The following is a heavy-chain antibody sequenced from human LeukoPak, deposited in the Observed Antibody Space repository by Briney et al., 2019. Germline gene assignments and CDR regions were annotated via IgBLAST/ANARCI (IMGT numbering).Heavy chain of an antibody. CDR1: GFTFSNYA. V-gene: IGHV3-23*01. J-gene: IGHJ4*02. CDR2: ISGTSGNT. CDR3: AGDY. Sequence: GGSLRPSCAASGFTFSNYAMSWVRQAPGKGLEWVSVISGTSGNTHYADSVKGRFTISRDNAKNSLYLQMNSLRDEDTAVYYCAGDYWGQGTLVTVSS.